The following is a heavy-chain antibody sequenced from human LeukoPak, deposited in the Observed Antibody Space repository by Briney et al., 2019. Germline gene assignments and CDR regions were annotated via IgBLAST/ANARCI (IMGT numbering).Heavy chain of an antibody. J-gene: IGHJ4*02. Sequence: PGGSLRLSCAASGFTFSSYSMNWVRQAQGKGLEWVSSISSSSSYIYYADSVKGRFTISRENAKNSLYLQMNSLRAEDTAVYYCARDFAATPYFFDYWGQGTLVTVSA. CDR1: GFTFSSYS. CDR2: ISSSSSYI. CDR3: ARDFAATPYFFDY. V-gene: IGHV3-21*01. D-gene: IGHD6-25*01.